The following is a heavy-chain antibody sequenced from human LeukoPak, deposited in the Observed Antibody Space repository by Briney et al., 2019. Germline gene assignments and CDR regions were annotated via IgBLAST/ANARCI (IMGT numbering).Heavy chain of an antibody. CDR1: GYSFTNYW. D-gene: IGHD3-22*01. Sequence: GESLKISCKGSGYSFTNYWIGWVRQMPGKGLEWMGIIHPRDSDTRYSPSFQGQVTISADKSISTAYLQWSSLKASDTAMYYCARQFRDSSGYYSYYFDYWGQGTLVTVSS. V-gene: IGHV5-51*01. CDR3: ARQFRDSSGYYSYYFDY. CDR2: IHPRDSDT. J-gene: IGHJ4*02.